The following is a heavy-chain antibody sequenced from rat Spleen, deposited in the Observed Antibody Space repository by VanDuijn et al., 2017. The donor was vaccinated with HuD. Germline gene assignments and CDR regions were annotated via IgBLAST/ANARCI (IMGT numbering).Heavy chain of an antibody. Sequence: EVQLQESGPGLVKPSQSLSLTCSVTGYSITSNYWGWIRKFPGNKMEWMAYINYSGSTGFNPSLKSRISITRDTSRNQFFLQLNSVTTEDTATYYCARSDYYYSNYIPFAFWGQGTLVTVSS. V-gene: IGHV3-1*01. CDR2: INYSGST. CDR1: GYSITSNY. J-gene: IGHJ3*01. D-gene: IGHD1-2*01. CDR3: ARSDYYYSNYIPFAF.